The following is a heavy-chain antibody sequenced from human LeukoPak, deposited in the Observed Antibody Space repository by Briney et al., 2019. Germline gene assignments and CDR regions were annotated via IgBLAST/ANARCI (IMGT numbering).Heavy chain of an antibody. Sequence: PGRSLRLSCAASGFTFSSYGMHWVRQAPGKGLEWVAVIWYDGSNKYYADSVKGRFTISRDNSKNTLYLQMNSLRAEDTAVYYWARAPPPQNDYGDYGLVYYYYGMDVWGQGTTVTVSS. J-gene: IGHJ6*02. CDR2: IWYDGSNK. CDR3: ARAPPPQNDYGDYGLVYYYYGMDV. V-gene: IGHV3-33*01. CDR1: GFTFSSYG. D-gene: IGHD4-17*01.